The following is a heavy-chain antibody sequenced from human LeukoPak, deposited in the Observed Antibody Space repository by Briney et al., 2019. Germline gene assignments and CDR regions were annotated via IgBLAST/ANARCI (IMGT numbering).Heavy chain of an antibody. Sequence: GGSLRLSCAASGLTFSSYTMNWVRQAPGKGLEWVSSITTSSTYIYYADSVRGRFTISRDNAKNSLYLRMSSLRVEDTAVYYCARGEGYYASGSYYIDYWGQGTLVTVSS. CDR3: ARGEGYYASGSYYIDY. D-gene: IGHD3-10*01. CDR1: GLTFSSYT. J-gene: IGHJ4*02. V-gene: IGHV3-21*01. CDR2: ITTSSTYI.